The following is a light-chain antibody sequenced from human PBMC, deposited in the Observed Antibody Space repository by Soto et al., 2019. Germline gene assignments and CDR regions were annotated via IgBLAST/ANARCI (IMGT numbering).Light chain of an antibody. J-gene: IGKJ5*01. Sequence: DIQLTQSPSFLSASVGDRVTITCRASQGISNYLAWYQQKPGKAPKLLIYAASTLQSGVSSRFSDSGSGTEFTLTIGSLQPEDFATYYCQQLNSYRITFGQGTRLEIK. CDR1: QGISNY. CDR2: AAS. V-gene: IGKV1-9*01. CDR3: QQLNSYRIT.